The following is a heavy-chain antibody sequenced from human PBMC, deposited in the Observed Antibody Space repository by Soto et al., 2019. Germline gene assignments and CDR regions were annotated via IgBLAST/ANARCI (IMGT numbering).Heavy chain of an antibody. CDR3: AKGALEIVVVNPFDY. D-gene: IGHD3-22*01. J-gene: IGHJ4*02. Sequence: PGGSLRLSCAASGFTFSSYAMHWVRQAPGKGLEWVAVISYDGSNKYYADSVKGRFTISRDNSKNTLYLQMNSLRVEDTAVYYCAKGALEIVVVNPFDYWGQGTLVTVSS. V-gene: IGHV3-30-3*01. CDR1: GFTFSSYA. CDR2: ISYDGSNK.